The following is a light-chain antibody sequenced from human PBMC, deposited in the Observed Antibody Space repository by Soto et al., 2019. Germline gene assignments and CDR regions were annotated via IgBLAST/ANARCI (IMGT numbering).Light chain of an antibody. V-gene: IGKV3-20*01. J-gene: IGKJ1*01. CDR2: GAS. Sequence: EIVLTQSPGTLSLSPGQRATLSCRASQSVSANYLAWYQQKPGQAPRLLIDGASSRATGIPDRFSGSGSGTDFTLTISRLEPEDFAVYYCQQYGSSSWTFGQGTKVDIK. CDR1: QSVSANY. CDR3: QQYGSSSWT.